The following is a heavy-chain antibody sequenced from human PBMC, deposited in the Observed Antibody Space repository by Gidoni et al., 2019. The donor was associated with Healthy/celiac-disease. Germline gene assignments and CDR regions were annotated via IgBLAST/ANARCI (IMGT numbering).Heavy chain of an antibody. CDR3: ARDRVKRGSSSWTSLGYYYYYYGMDV. CDR1: GCAFSSYS. CDR2: ISSSSSYI. D-gene: IGHD6-13*01. J-gene: IGHJ6*02. Sequence: EVQLVESGGGLVKPGGSLRLSCAASGCAFSSYSLTWVRQAPGKGLELFSAISSSSSYISYADSVKGRFTISRDNAKNSLYLQMNSLRAEDTAVYYCARDRVKRGSSSWTSLGYYYYYYGMDVWGQGPTVTVSS. V-gene: IGHV3-21*01.